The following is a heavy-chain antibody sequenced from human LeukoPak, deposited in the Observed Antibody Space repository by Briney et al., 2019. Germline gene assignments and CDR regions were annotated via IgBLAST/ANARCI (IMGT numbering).Heavy chain of an antibody. CDR2: INPSGGST. CDR1: GYTFTSYY. Sequence: ASVKVSCKASGYTFTSYYMHWVRQAPGRGLEWMGIINPSGGSTSYAQKFQGRVTMTRDMSTSTVYMELSSLRSEDTAVYYCASPRAMATIYPYDAFDIWGQGTMVTVSS. V-gene: IGHV1-46*01. CDR3: ASPRAMATIYPYDAFDI. J-gene: IGHJ3*02. D-gene: IGHD5-24*01.